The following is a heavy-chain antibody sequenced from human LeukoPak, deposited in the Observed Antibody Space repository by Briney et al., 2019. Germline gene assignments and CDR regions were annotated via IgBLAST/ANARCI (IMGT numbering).Heavy chain of an antibody. V-gene: IGHV1-2*02. Sequence: ASVKVSCKASGYTFTVYYMHWVPQAPGQGLEWMGWINPNSGGTNYAQKFQGRVTMTRDTSISTAYMELSRLRSDDTAVYYCARAATYYYDSSGDAFDIWGQGTMVTVSS. CDR1: GYTFTVYY. CDR3: ARAATYYYDSSGDAFDI. CDR2: INPNSGGT. J-gene: IGHJ3*02. D-gene: IGHD3-22*01.